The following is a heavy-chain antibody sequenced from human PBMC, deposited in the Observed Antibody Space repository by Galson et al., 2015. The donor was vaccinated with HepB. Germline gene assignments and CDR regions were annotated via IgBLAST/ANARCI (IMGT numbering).Heavy chain of an antibody. Sequence: SLRLSCAASGFTFSSYAMHWVRQAPGKGLEWVAVISYDGSNKYYADSVKGRFTISRDNSKNTLYLQMNSLRAEDTAVYYCARAGYSSGWAYYYFDYWGQGTLVTVSS. CDR1: GFTFSSYA. V-gene: IGHV3-30*04. J-gene: IGHJ4*02. CDR2: ISYDGSNK. CDR3: ARAGYSSGWAYYYFDY. D-gene: IGHD6-19*01.